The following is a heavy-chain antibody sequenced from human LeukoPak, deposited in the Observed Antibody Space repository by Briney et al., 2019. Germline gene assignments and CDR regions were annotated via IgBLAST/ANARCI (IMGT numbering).Heavy chain of an antibody. D-gene: IGHD6-19*01. CDR3: ARDQSGIAVAGEAFDI. Sequence: VASVKVSCKASGYTFTSYGISWVRQAPGQGLEWVGWFSAYNGNTNYAQKLQGRVTMTTDTSTSTAYMELRSLRSDDTAVYYCARDQSGIAVAGEAFDIWGQGTMVTVSS. V-gene: IGHV1-18*01. CDR1: GYTFTSYG. J-gene: IGHJ3*02. CDR2: FSAYNGNT.